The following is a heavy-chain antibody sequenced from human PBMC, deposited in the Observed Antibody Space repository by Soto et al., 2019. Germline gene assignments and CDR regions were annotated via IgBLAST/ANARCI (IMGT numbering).Heavy chain of an antibody. Sequence: SETLSLTCTVSGASMNSYHWSWIRQPAGKGLEWIGHIHSSGSTNYNPSLKSRVTMSVDTSKNQFSLRLMSLTAADTAVYYCARDQGVAAAGITWFDPWGRGSLVTVSS. CDR1: GASMNSYH. J-gene: IGHJ5*02. D-gene: IGHD6-13*01. V-gene: IGHV4-4*07. CDR3: ARDQGVAAAGITWFDP. CDR2: IHSSGST.